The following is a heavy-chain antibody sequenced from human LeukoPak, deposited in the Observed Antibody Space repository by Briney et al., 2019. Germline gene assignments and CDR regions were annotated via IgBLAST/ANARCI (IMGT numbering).Heavy chain of an antibody. CDR3: SRDGNVDGSGFGWD. D-gene: IGHD6-19*01. V-gene: IGHV3-74*03. Sequence: GGSLRLSCVVSGFTFSSYWMQWVRHARRKGRVWVSQINSDGTSATYPDAVEGRLAISRDNAKTTLYLHMDSLEAADTAVYFCSRDGNVDGSGFGWDWGHGTLVSVSS. J-gene: IGHJ4*01. CDR1: GFTFSSYW. CDR2: INSDGTSA.